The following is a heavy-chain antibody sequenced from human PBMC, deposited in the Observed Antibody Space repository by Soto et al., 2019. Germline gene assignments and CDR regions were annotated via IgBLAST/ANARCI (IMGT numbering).Heavy chain of an antibody. V-gene: IGHV3-15*01. CDR2: IKSKTDGGTT. CDR1: GFTFSNAW. CDR3: TTEVAARPHYYYGMDV. Sequence: TGGSLRLSCAASGFTFSNAWMSWVRQAPGKGLEWVGRIKSKTDGGTTDYAAPVKGRFTISRDDSKNTLYLQMNSLKTEDTAVYYCTTEVAARPHYYYGMDVWGQGTTVTVSS. D-gene: IGHD6-6*01. J-gene: IGHJ6*02.